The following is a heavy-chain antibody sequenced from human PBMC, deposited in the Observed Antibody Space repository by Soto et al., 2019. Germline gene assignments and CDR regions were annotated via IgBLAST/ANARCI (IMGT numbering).Heavy chain of an antibody. D-gene: IGHD3-22*01. CDR2: TYYSGST. V-gene: IGHV4-31*03. CDR3: ASSQGRGYYDSSGYFDY. Sequence: QVQLQESGPGLVKPSQTLSLTCTVSGGSISSGGYYWSWIRQHPGKGLEWIGYTYYSGSTYYNPSLKSRVTISVDTSKNQFSLKLSSVTAADTAVYYCASSQGRGYYDSSGYFDYWGQGTLVTVSS. J-gene: IGHJ4*02. CDR1: GGSISSGGYY.